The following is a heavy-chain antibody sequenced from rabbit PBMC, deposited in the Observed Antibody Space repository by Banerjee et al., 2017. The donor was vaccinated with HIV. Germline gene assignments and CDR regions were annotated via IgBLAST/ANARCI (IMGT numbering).Heavy chain of an antibody. J-gene: IGHJ4*01. Sequence: QSLEESGGDLVKPGASLTLTCTASGFSFSSRNYMCWVRQAPGKGLEWIACIYSSNDDTHYASWAKGRFTISKTSSTTVTLQMTSLTAADTATYFCAKDIGDDGYANYAYAMWGPGTLVTVS. V-gene: IGHV1S40*01. D-gene: IGHD6-1*01. CDR3: AKDIGDDGYANYAYAM. CDR1: GFSFSSRNY. CDR2: IYSSNDDT.